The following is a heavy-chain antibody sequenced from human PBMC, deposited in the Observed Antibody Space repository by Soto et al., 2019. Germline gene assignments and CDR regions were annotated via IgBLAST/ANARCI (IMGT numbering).Heavy chain of an antibody. CDR3: ARDRYCSGDTCYPLDY. D-gene: IGHD2-15*01. CDR2: ISPLFSTS. Sequence: QVQLVQSGTEVKKPGSSVKVSCKASGATFSNYVISWVRQAPGQGLEWMGGISPLFSTSSYAQRFQGRVTITADKSTTTVHLELSSLRSEDTAVYYCARDRYCSGDTCYPLDYWDQGTLVTVSS. J-gene: IGHJ4*02. V-gene: IGHV1-69*06. CDR1: GATFSNYV.